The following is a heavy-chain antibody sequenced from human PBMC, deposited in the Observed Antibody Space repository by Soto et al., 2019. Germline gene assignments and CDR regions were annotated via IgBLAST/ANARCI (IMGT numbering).Heavy chain of an antibody. CDR2: IYYSVST. CDR3: ARGEERVAMPSGD. D-gene: IGHD2-2*01. CDR1: GSSINSYY. Sequence: SATLSLTCPVSGSSINSYYWRWNRQLPGKGLLWIGYIYYSVSTNCNPSLKSRVTVSVDTSKIYFSLKLVSVSAADTALYYGARGEERVAMPSGDWGQGTLVTVS. V-gene: IGHV4-59*01. J-gene: IGHJ4*02.